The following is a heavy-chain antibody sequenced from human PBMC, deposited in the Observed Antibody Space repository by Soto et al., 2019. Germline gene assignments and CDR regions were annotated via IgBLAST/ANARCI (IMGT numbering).Heavy chain of an antibody. CDR2: IIAILGIP. D-gene: IGHD1-26*01. V-gene: IGHV1-69*02. Sequence: QVQLVQSGAEVKKPGSSVTVSCKASGDTFSRHTISWVRQAPGQGLQWMGRIIAILGIPDYAQEFQGRVTGTADKSTSTAYMELSSLRSADTAVYYCARGSSVPGSYHFDSWGQGTLVTVSS. CDR3: ARGSSVPGSYHFDS. CDR1: GDTFSRHT. J-gene: IGHJ4*02.